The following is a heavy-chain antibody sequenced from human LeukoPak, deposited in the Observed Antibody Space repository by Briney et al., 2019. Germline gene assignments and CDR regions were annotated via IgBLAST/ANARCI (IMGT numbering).Heavy chain of an antibody. CDR1: GDSVSSNSAA. J-gene: IGHJ6*02. CDR2: TYYRSKWYN. CDR3: ARDRAYYDFWSGYYHYGMDV. Sequence: PSQTLSLTCAISGDSVSSNSAAWNWIRQSPSRGLEWLGRTYYRSKWYNDYAVSVKSRITINPDTSKNQFSLQLNSVTPEDTAAYYCARDRAYYDFWSGYYHYGMDVWGQGTTVTVSS. D-gene: IGHD3-3*01. V-gene: IGHV6-1*01.